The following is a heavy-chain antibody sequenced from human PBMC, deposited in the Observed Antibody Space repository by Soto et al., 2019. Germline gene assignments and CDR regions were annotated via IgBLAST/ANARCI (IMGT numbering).Heavy chain of an antibody. V-gene: IGHV3-9*01. CDR2: ISWNSGSI. D-gene: IGHD6-6*01. Sequence: QAGGSLRLSCAASGFTFDDYAMHWVRQAPGKGLEWVSGISWNSGSIGYADSVKGRFTISRDNAKNSLYLQMNSLRAEDTALYYCAKDITSSSSRAHFDYWGQGTLVTVSS. J-gene: IGHJ4*02. CDR3: AKDITSSSSRAHFDY. CDR1: GFTFDDYA.